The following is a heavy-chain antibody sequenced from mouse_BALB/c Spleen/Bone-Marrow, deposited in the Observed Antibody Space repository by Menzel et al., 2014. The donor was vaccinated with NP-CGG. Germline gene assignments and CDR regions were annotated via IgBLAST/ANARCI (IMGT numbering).Heavy chain of an antibody. Sequence: EVMLVESGAELVKPGASVKLSCTASGFNIKDTYMHWVKQRPEQGLEWIGRIDPANGNTKYDPKFQGKATITADTSSNTAYLQLSSLTSEDTAVYYCARYYYAMDYWGQGTPVTVSS. CDR3: ARYYYAMDY. CDR2: IDPANGNT. CDR1: GFNIKDTY. J-gene: IGHJ4*01. V-gene: IGHV14-3*02.